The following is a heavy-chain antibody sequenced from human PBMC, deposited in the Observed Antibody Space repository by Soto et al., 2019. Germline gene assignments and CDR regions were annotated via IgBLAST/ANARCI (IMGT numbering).Heavy chain of an antibody. CDR3: ARVVVPRPIWAYNWFHX. Sequence: SETLSLTCAVSGGSISSGGYSWSWTRQPPGKGMEWIGYIYHSGSTFYNPSLKSRVTISIDKSKKQFSLKLGSVTAADTAVYYCARVVVPRPIWAYNWFHXWGQGTLVTVSX. V-gene: IGHV4-30-2*01. D-gene: IGHD2-2*01. CDR1: GGSISSGGYS. CDR2: IYHSGST. J-gene: IGHJ5*02.